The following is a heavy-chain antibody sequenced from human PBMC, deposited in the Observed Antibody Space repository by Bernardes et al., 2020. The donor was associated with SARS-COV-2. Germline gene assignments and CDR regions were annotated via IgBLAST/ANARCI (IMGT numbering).Heavy chain of an antibody. V-gene: IGHV4-34*01. J-gene: IGHJ4*02. Sequence: SETLSLTCAVYGGSVSGFYWSWIRQPPGKGLEWIGEINHSGSTKDSPSLRSRVTISIDTSRNQFSLRLNSVTAADTAVYYCVRARSIGQAVGSSTTGFDSWGQGTLVTVSS. D-gene: IGHD6-19*01. CDR2: INHSGST. CDR1: GGSVSGFY. CDR3: VRARSIGQAVGSSTTGFDS.